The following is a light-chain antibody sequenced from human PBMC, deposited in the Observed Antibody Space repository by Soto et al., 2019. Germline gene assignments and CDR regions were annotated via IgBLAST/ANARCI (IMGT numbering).Light chain of an antibody. CDR2: GNN. V-gene: IGLV1-40*01. Sequence: QSVLTQPPSVSGAPGQKITISCTGSSSNIGAGYDVHWYQQLPDTAPKLLIFGNNNRPSGVPDRFSGSRSGTSASLAITGLQAEDGADYFCQSYDGSLSAVIFGGGTKLTVL. CDR1: SSNIGAGYD. J-gene: IGLJ2*01. CDR3: QSYDGSLSAVI.